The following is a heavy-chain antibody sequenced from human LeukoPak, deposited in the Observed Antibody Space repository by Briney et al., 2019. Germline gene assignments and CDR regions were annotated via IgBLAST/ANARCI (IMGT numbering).Heavy chain of an antibody. V-gene: IGHV3-7*05. CDR1: GFTFSSYW. D-gene: IGHD2-15*01. J-gene: IGHJ4*02. CDR3: ARDKDTTGLPQS. Sequence: PGGSLRLSCAASGFTFSSYWMSWVRQAPGKGLEWVANIKQDGSEEHYVDSVKGRFNIFRDNPRNSLYLQMNNLRAEDTAVYYCARDKDTTGLPQSWGQGILLTVSS. CDR2: IKQDGSEE.